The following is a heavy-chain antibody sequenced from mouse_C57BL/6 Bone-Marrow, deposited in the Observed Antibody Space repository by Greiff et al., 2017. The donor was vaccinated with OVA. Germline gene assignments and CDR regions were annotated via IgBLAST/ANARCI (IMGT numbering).Heavy chain of an antibody. J-gene: IGHJ2*01. Sequence: VQLQQSGAELVKPGASVKLSCTASGFNIKDYYMHWVKQRTEQGLEWIGRIDPEDGETKYAPKFQGKATITADTSSNTAYLQLSSLTSEDTAFYYGAISNRSNDYFDYWGQGTTLTVSS. V-gene: IGHV14-2*01. CDR2: IDPEDGET. CDR1: GFNIKDYY. CDR3: AISNRSNDYFDY.